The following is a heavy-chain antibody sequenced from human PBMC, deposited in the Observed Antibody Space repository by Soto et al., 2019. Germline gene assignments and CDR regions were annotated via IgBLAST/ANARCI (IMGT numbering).Heavy chain of an antibody. CDR1: GFTFSSYA. J-gene: IGHJ6*02. D-gene: IGHD2-2*02. Sequence: VGSLRLSCAASGFTFSSYAMHWVRQAPGKGLEWVAVISYDGSNKYYADYVKGRFTISRDNSKNTLYLQMNSLRAEDTAVYYCASGLAQDIVVVPAALRRDYYYYGMDVWGQGTTVTVSS. V-gene: IGHV3-30-3*01. CDR3: ASGLAQDIVVVPAALRRDYYYYGMDV. CDR2: ISYDGSNK.